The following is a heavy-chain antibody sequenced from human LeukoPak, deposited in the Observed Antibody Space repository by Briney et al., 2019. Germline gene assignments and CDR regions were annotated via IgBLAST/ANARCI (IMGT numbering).Heavy chain of an antibody. Sequence: GGSLRLSCAVAGFTFSSYAMSWVRLAPGKGLEWVSAITGSGGSTFYADSVKGRFTISRDNSKNALYLQMNSLRAEDTAVYYCARSGSSWYEDYWGQGTLVTVSS. J-gene: IGHJ4*02. D-gene: IGHD6-13*01. V-gene: IGHV3-23*01. CDR2: ITGSGGST. CDR3: ARSGSSWYEDY. CDR1: GFTFSSYA.